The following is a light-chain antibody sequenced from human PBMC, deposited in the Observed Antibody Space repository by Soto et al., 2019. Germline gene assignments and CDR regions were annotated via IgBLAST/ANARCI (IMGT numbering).Light chain of an antibody. CDR3: ASWDGSLRGWV. CDR2: RNN. J-gene: IGLJ3*02. CDR1: SSNIGSDF. Sequence: QSVLTQPPSASGTPGQKVTISCSGSSSNIGSDFVYLFQQLPGTAPTLLIYRNNQRPSGVPDRFSGSKSGTSASLAISGLRSEDEADYYCASWDGSLRGWVFGGGTKLTVL. V-gene: IGLV1-47*01.